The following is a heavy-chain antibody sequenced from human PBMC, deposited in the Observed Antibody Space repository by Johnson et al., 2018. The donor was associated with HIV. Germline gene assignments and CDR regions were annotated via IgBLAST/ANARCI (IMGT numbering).Heavy chain of an antibody. CDR2: IRYDGSNK. V-gene: IGHV3-30*02. CDR1: GFTFDDYG. Sequence: QVQLMESGGGLVQPGGSLRLSCAASGFTFDDYGMSWVRQTPGKGLEWVAFIRYDGSNKYNADSVKGRFTISRDNSKNTLYLQMNNLAAEDTALYYCAKVYEVDAFDLWGQGTMVTVSS. J-gene: IGHJ3*01. CDR3: AKVYEVDAFDL. D-gene: IGHD5/OR15-5a*01.